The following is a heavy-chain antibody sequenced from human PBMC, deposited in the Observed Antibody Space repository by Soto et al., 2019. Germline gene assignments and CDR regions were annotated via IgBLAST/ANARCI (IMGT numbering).Heavy chain of an antibody. D-gene: IGHD6-13*01. Sequence: QVQLVESGGGVVQPGRSLRLSGAASGFTFSSYAMHWVRQAPGKGLEWVAVISYDGSNKYYADSVKGRFTISRDNSKNTLYLQMNSLRAEDTAVYYCARDDSSSWTFDYWGQGTLVTVSS. CDR1: GFTFSSYA. CDR3: ARDDSSSWTFDY. J-gene: IGHJ4*02. V-gene: IGHV3-30-3*01. CDR2: ISYDGSNK.